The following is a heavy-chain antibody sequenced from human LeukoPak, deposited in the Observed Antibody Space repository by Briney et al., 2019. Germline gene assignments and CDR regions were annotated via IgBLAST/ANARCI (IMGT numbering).Heavy chain of an antibody. CDR3: ARDRTVGWDLSDFDY. CDR2: ISAYNGNT. J-gene: IGHJ4*02. V-gene: IGHV1-18*01. Sequence: ASVKVSCKASGYTFTSYGISWVRQAPGQGLEWMGWISAYNGNTMYAQKLQGRLTMTTDTSTSTAYMELRSLRSDDSAVYYCARDRTVGWDLSDFDYWGQGSLVTVSS. D-gene: IGHD1-26*01. CDR1: GYTFTSYG.